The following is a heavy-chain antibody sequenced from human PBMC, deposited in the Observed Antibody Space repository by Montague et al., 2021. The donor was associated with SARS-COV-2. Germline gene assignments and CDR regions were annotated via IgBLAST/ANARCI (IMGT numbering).Heavy chain of an antibody. V-gene: IGHV4-39*07. Sequence: SETLSLTCTVSISSSRYYWEGIRQPPVKGLEWIGSMYCSWNTYYXPSLWSGVTISVDTSKNQFSLKLSSVTAADTAVYYCARGRWEPVLGVIDYYYGMDVWGQGATVTVSS. J-gene: IGHJ6*02. CDR3: ARGRWEPVLGVIDYYYGMDV. D-gene: IGHD3-22*01. CDR2: MYCSWNT. CDR1: ISSSRYY.